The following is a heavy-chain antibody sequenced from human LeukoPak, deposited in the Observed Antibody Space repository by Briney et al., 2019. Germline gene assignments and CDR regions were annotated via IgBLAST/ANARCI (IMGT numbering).Heavy chain of an antibody. Sequence: GGSLRLSCAVSGFTFSAYGMHWVRQAPGKGLEWVAVISYDGSYQAYADSVKGRFTVFRDSSKNTLYLQLNSLRPEDTGLYYCARERRRDGYNYKDYWGQGPRSASPQ. CDR3: ARERRRDGYNYKDY. CDR1: GFTFSAYG. CDR2: ISYDGSYQ. V-gene: IGHV3-30*04. J-gene: IGHJ4*02. D-gene: IGHD5-24*01.